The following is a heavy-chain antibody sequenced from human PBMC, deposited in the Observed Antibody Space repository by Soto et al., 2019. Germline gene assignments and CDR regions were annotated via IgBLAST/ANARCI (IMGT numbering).Heavy chain of an antibody. V-gene: IGHV1-3*01. CDR3: ARGGSILRYFDWTLDY. CDR2: INAGNDYT. Sequence: QVQLVQSGAEVKKPGASVKVSCKASGYTFTNYAMHWVRQAPGQRLEWMGWINAGNDYTKYSQNFQGRVTITRDTSASTTYMVLSGLRSEDTAVYYCARGGSILRYFDWTLDYWGQGTLVTVSS. D-gene: IGHD3-9*01. J-gene: IGHJ4*02. CDR1: GYTFTNYA.